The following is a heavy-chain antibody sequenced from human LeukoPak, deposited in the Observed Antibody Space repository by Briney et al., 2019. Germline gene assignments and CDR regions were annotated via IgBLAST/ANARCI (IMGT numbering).Heavy chain of an antibody. V-gene: IGHV3-7*01. J-gene: IGHJ4*02. CDR3: ASTSYSSSWYWDY. Sequence: GGSLRLSCAASGFTFSSYWMSWVRQAPGKGLEWVANIKQDGSEKYYVDSVKGRFTISRDNAKNSLYLQMNTLRGEDTAVYYCASTSYSSSWYWDYWGQGTLVTVSS. CDR1: GFTFSSYW. CDR2: IKQDGSEK. D-gene: IGHD6-13*01.